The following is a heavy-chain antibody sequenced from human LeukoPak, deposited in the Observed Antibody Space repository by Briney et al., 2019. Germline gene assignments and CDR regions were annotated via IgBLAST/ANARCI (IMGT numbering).Heavy chain of an antibody. CDR3: AKDRGYYYYNTDV. CDR1: GFTFSSYG. D-gene: IGHD3-10*01. Sequence: GGSLRLSCAASGFTFSSYGMHWVRQAPGKGLEWVAVISYHGSDKYYADSVKGRFTISRDNSKNTLYLQMNSLRGEDTAVYYCAKDRGYYYYNTDVWGQGTTVTVSS. CDR2: ISYHGSDK. J-gene: IGHJ6*02. V-gene: IGHV3-30*18.